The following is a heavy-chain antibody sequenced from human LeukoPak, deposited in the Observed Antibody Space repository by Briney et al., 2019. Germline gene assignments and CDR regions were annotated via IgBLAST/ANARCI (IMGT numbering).Heavy chain of an antibody. Sequence: GGSLRLSCAASGFTFSSYSMNWVRQAPGKGLEWVSSISSSSSYVYYADSVKGRFTISRDNAKNSLYLQMNSLRAEDTAVYYCARAGITIFGVVKYFDYWGQGTLVTVSS. J-gene: IGHJ4*02. V-gene: IGHV3-21*01. CDR1: GFTFSSYS. D-gene: IGHD3-3*01. CDR3: ARAGITIFGVVKYFDY. CDR2: ISSSSSYV.